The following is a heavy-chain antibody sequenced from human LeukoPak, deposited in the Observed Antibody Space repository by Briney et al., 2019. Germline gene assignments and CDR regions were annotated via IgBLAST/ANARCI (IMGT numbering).Heavy chain of an antibody. J-gene: IGHJ4*02. V-gene: IGHV3-66*01. CDR3: AKDPTDFDSSGQTYFDY. CDR1: GFTFNSYA. CDR2: IYTGGTT. Sequence: GGSLRLSCAASGFTFNSYAFNWVRQAPGKGLEWVSLIYTGGTTYYADSVKGRFIISRDNSKNTLYLQMNSLRAEDTAVYYCAKDPTDFDSSGQTYFDYWGQGSLVTVSS. D-gene: IGHD3-22*01.